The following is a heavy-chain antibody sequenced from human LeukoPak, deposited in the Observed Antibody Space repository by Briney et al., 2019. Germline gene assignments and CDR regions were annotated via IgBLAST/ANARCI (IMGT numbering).Heavy chain of an antibody. CDR1: GFTLSNHF. D-gene: IGHD3-9*01. CDR3: VKDLTGTWSFDY. J-gene: IGHJ4*02. CDR2: IGPNGAST. V-gene: IGHV3-64D*06. Sequence: GGSLRLSCSTSGFTLSNHFMHWVRQAPGKGLEYVSSIGPNGASTLYADSVKGRFTISRDNSKNALYLQLTSLRLEDTALYYCVKDLTGTWSFDYWGQGTLVTVSS.